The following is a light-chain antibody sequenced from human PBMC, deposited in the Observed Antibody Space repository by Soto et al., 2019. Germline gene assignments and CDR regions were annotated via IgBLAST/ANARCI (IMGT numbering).Light chain of an antibody. Sequence: QSALTQPRSVSGSPGQSVTISCTGTGSDVGGYNYVSWYQQYPDKAPKVMIYDVTKRPAAVPDRFSGSKSGNTASLTISGLQADDEADYYCCSYAGSYTYVFGTGTKLTVL. J-gene: IGLJ1*01. V-gene: IGLV2-11*01. CDR3: CSYAGSYTYV. CDR2: DVT. CDR1: GSDVGGYNY.